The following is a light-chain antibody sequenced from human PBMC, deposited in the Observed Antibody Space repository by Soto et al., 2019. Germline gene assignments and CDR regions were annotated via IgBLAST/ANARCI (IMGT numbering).Light chain of an antibody. CDR1: QSIGTW. V-gene: IGKV1-5*01. J-gene: IGKJ1*01. CDR3: QQYDSSRT. CDR2: DVS. Sequence: DVQMTQSPSTLSASVGDRVTITCRASQSIGTWLAWYQQKPGGAPRLLIYDVSNLERGVPSRFSGSGSGPEFTLTITSLQPEDFGIYYCQQYDSSRTFGQGTKVDLK.